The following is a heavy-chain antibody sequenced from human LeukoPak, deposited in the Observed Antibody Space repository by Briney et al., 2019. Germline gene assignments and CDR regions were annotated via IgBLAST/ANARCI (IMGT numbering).Heavy chain of an antibody. J-gene: IGHJ5*02. V-gene: IGHV4-34*01. D-gene: IGHD3-22*01. CDR2: INHSGST. CDR3: ARDLPYSSGYYYRSRVWFDP. Sequence: PSETLSLTCAVYGGSFSGYYWSWIRQPPGKGLEWIGEINHSGSTNYNPSLKSRVTISVDTSKNQFSLKLSSVTAADTAVYYCARDLPYSSGYYYRSRVWFDPWGQGTLVTVPS. CDR1: GGSFSGYY.